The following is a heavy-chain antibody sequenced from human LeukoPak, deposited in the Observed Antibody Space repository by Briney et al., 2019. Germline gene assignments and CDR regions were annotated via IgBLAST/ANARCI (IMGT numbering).Heavy chain of an antibody. Sequence: GGSLRLSCAASGSTFSSYSMNWVRQAPGRGLEWVSYISSGSRTIFYADSVKGRFTISRDNAKNSLYLLMNSLRADDTAVYYCARGRGGPHKNYFDYWGQGTLVTVSS. D-gene: IGHD3-10*01. V-gene: IGHV3-48*01. CDR3: ARGRGGPHKNYFDY. J-gene: IGHJ4*02. CDR2: ISSGSRTI. CDR1: GSTFSSYS.